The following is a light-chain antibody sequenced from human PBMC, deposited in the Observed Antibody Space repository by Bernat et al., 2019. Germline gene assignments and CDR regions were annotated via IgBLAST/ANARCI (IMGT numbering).Light chain of an antibody. CDR2: DAS. CDR1: QSVASTY. Sequence: EIVLTQSPGTLSLSPGESATLSCRASQSVASTYLAWYQQKPGQAPRLLMYDASSRATGIPDRFSGSGSGTEFTLTIVRLEPEDFAVYFCQPYGSSPLTFGGGTRIEIK. J-gene: IGKJ4*01. V-gene: IGKV3-20*01. CDR3: QPYGSSPLT.